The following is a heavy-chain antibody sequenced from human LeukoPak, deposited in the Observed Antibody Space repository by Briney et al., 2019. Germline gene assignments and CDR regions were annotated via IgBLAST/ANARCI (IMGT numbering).Heavy chain of an antibody. CDR2: ISAYNGNT. CDR1: GYTFTSYG. D-gene: IGHD1-14*01. V-gene: IGHV1-18*01. CDR3: ARDRQGSGPRPPETNWFDP. J-gene: IGHJ5*02. Sequence: ASVRVSCKASGYTFTSYGITWVRQAPGRGLEWMGWISAYNGNTIYARNLQDRVTMTTDTSTRTAYMELRSLRSDDTAVYYCARDRQGSGPRPPETNWFDPWGQGTLVTVSS.